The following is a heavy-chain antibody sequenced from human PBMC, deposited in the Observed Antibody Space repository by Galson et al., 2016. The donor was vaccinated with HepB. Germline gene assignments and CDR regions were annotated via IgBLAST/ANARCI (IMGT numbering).Heavy chain of an antibody. CDR1: SGAISSGSYS. D-gene: IGHD5-12*01. CDR3: ASGRFSGYDLGWFDP. Sequence: TLSLTCTVSSGAISSGSYSWSWIRQPAGKGLEWIGRVDTSGGTNYNPSLGSRVTISLDASKNHFSLKLTSVTAADTAVYYCASGRFSGYDLGWFDPWGQGALVTVSS. V-gene: IGHV4-61*02. J-gene: IGHJ5*02. CDR2: VDTSGGT.